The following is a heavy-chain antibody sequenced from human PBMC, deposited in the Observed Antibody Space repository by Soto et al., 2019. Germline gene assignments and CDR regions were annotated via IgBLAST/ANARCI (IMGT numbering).Heavy chain of an antibody. CDR2: ISSSSSYI. CDR3: AREGSWDDEYYYYYGMDV. V-gene: IGHV3-21*01. D-gene: IGHD1-26*01. CDR1: GFTFSSYS. J-gene: IGHJ6*02. Sequence: GGSLRLSCAASGFTFSSYSMNWVRQAPGKGLEWVSSISSSSSYIYYADSVKGRFTISRDNAKNSLYLQMNSLRAEDTAVNYCAREGSWDDEYYYYYGMDVWGQGTTVTVSS.